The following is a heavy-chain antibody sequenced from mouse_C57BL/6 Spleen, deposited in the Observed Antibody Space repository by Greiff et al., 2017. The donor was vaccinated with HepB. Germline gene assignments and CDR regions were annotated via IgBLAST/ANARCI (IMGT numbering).Heavy chain of an antibody. Sequence: EVQLQQSGAELVRPGASVKLSCTASGFNIKDDYMHWVKQRPEQGLEWIGWIDPENGDTEYASKFQGKATITADTSSNTAYRQLSSLTSEDTAVYYCTACSNPGYWGQGTTLTVSS. CDR3: TACSNPGY. V-gene: IGHV14-4*01. CDR1: GFNIKDDY. CDR2: IDPENGDT. J-gene: IGHJ2*01. D-gene: IGHD2-5*01.